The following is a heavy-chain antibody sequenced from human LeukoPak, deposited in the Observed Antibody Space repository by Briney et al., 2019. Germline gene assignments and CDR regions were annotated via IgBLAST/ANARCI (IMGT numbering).Heavy chain of an antibody. CDR2: IYPGDSDT. D-gene: IGHD5-18*01. V-gene: IGHV5-51*01. Sequence: GESLKISCRGSGYNFTNYWIGWVRQMPGKGLEWMGIIYPGDSDTRYSPSFQGQVTISADKSISTAYLQWSSLKASDTAMYYCARLGLQRYYYYYYYMDVWGKGTTVTVSS. CDR3: ARLGLQRYYYYYYYMDV. CDR1: GYNFTNYW. J-gene: IGHJ6*03.